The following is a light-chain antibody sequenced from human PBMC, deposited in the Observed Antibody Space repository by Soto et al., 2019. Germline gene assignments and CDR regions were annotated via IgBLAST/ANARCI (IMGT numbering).Light chain of an antibody. V-gene: IGKV3-20*01. Sequence: DIVLTQSPGTLSLSPGERATLSCRASQSLSNNYLAWYQQKPGQAPRLLIHGASSRATGIPARFSGSGSGTDFTLTINRLEPEDFAVYYCQQYGSSPWTFGQGTKV. CDR3: QQYGSSPWT. CDR2: GAS. J-gene: IGKJ1*01. CDR1: QSLSNNY.